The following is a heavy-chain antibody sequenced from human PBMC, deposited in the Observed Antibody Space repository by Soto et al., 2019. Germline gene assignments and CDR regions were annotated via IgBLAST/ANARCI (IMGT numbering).Heavy chain of an antibody. CDR1: GFTFSSYW. V-gene: IGHV3-7*05. Sequence: GGSLRLSCAASGFTFSSYWMSWVRQAPGKGLEWVANIKQDGSEKYNVDSVKGRFTISRDNAKNSLYLQMNSLRAEDTAVYYCARDHDYYDSSGYYSYFDYWGQGTLVTVSS. J-gene: IGHJ4*02. CDR2: IKQDGSEK. D-gene: IGHD3-22*01. CDR3: ARDHDYYDSSGYYSYFDY.